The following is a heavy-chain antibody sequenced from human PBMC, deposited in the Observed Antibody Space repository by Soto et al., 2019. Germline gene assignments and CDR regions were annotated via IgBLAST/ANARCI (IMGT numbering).Heavy chain of an antibody. D-gene: IGHD2-21*02. CDR2: INHSGST. V-gene: IGHV4-34*01. J-gene: IGHJ5*02. Sequence: QVQLQQWGAGLLKPSETLSLTCAVYGGSFSGYYWSWSHQPPGKGLEWIGEINHSGSTNYNPSLKSRVTISVDTSKNQFSRKLSSVTVADTAVYYCARWRGVVVTAIQLNWFDPWGRGTLVTVSS. CDR3: ARWRGVVVTAIQLNWFDP. CDR1: GGSFSGYY.